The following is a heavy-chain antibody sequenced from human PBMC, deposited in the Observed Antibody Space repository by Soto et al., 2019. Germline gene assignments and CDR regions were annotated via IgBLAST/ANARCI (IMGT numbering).Heavy chain of an antibody. J-gene: IGHJ5*01. D-gene: IGHD6-13*01. CDR2: ISSSSSTI. V-gene: IGHV3-48*01. Sequence: LRLSCAASGFTLSSYSMNWVRQAPGKGLEWVSYISSSSSTIYYADSVKGRFTISRDNAKNSLYLQMNSLRAEDTAVYYCARHPERIAQIGWFDPWGQGTMVTVSS. CDR3: ARHPERIAQIGWFDP. CDR1: GFTLSSYS.